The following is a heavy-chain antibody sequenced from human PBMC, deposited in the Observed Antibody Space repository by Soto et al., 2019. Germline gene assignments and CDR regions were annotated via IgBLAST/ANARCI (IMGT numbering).Heavy chain of an antibody. J-gene: IGHJ6*02. Sequence: VQLVESGGGLVQPGRSLRLSCAASGFTFSSYGMHWVRQAPGKGLEWVAVISYDGSNKYYADSVKGRFTISRDNSKNTLSLQMSSLRAEDTAVYYCAKDDGYYYYGMDVWGQGTTVTVSS. CDR2: ISYDGSNK. V-gene: IGHV3-30*18. CDR3: AKDDGYYYYGMDV. CDR1: GFTFSSYG.